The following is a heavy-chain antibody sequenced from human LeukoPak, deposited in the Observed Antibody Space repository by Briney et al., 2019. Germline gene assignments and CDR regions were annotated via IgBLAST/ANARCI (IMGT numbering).Heavy chain of an antibody. J-gene: IGHJ4*02. D-gene: IGHD3-10*01. CDR2: ISSLGAHI. Sequence: PGGSLRLSCAASGFSFSDYSINWVRQAPGKGLEWLSSISSLGAHIYYADSIKGRFTFSRDNAKNSLYLQMNSLRAEDTAVYFCARLYGSGNYCLDYWGQGSLVTVSS. V-gene: IGHV3-21*01. CDR1: GFSFSDYS. CDR3: ARLYGSGNYCLDY.